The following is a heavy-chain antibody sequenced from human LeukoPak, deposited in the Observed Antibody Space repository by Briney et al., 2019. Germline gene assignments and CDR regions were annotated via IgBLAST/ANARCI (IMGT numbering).Heavy chain of an antibody. D-gene: IGHD3-3*01. J-gene: IGHJ5*02. CDR2: FDPENGET. V-gene: IGHV1-24*01. CDR1: GYTLTELS. Sequence: ASVNVSRKVSGYTLTELSIHWVRQAPGKGLEWMGGFDPENGETIYAQKFQGRVTMTEDTSTDTAYMELSSLRSEDTSVYYCATALITIFGVVTSARCDPWGQGTLVTVSS. CDR3: ATALITIFGVVTSARCDP.